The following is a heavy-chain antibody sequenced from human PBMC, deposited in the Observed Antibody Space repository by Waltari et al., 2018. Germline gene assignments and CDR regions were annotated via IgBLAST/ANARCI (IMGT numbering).Heavy chain of an antibody. CDR2: ISADAINT. J-gene: IGHJ5*02. D-gene: IGHD2-2*01. V-gene: IGHV3-23*01. CDR1: GITFSNYS. Sequence: EVQLLDSGGGLVQPGGSLRPAWAASGITFSNYSMSWVPRAPGKGLEWVSAISADAINTYYAESVRGRFTISRDSSKNTVFLQMNSLRVEDTAVYYCAPGEECITSCYPYSLGSDPWGQGTLVTVSS. CDR3: APGEECITSCYPYSLGSDP.